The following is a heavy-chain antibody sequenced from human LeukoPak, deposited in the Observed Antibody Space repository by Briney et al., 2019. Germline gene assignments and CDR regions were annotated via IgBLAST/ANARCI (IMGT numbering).Heavy chain of an antibody. CDR1: GFSLSSHG. CDR2: IGTGTLK. Sequence: MAGESLRLSCAASGFSLSSHGLNWVRQAPGKGLEWVSFIGTGTLKSYADSVKGRFTISRDNAKNSLYLEMNSLRAGDTAVYYCAKDRGTIVRGAYYYYYGMDVWGQGTTVTVSS. V-gene: IGHV3-21*05. J-gene: IGHJ6*02. CDR3: AKDRGTIVRGAYYYYYGMDV. D-gene: IGHD3-10*01.